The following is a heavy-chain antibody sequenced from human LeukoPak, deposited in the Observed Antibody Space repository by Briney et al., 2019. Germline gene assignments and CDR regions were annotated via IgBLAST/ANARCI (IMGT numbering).Heavy chain of an antibody. CDR3: ARGPSGYHNT. CDR2: ISYDGSNK. V-gene: IGHV3-30*14. J-gene: IGHJ4*02. Sequence: GGSLRLSCAASGFTFSSYAMHWVRQAPGKGLEWVAVISYDGSNKFYADSVKGRFTFSRDNSKNTLYLQMNSLRAEDTAVYYCARGPSGYHNTGGQGTLVTVSS. CDR1: GFTFSSYA. D-gene: IGHD5-12*01.